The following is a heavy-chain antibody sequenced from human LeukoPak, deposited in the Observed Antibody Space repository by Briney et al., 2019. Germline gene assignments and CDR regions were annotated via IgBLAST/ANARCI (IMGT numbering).Heavy chain of an antibody. CDR1: GGTFSNYG. J-gene: IGHJ4*02. CDR2: IIPIFGTA. D-gene: IGHD3-22*01. Sequence: GASVKVSCKASGGTFSNYGFSWVRQAHGQGLEWMGGIIPIFGTANYAQKFQGRVTITADESTSTAYMELSSLRSEDTAVYYCASPAYGLYYYDSGFDYWGQGTLVTVSS. V-gene: IGHV1-69*13. CDR3: ASPAYGLYYYDSGFDY.